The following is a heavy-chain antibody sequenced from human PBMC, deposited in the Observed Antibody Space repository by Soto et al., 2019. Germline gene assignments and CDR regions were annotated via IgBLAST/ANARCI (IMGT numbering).Heavy chain of an antibody. V-gene: IGHV1-58*01. CDR3: AADFSTSFLAYYYYGMDV. Sequence: GASVKVSCKASAFTFTSSAVQWVRQARGQRLEWIGWIVVGSGYTNYAQKFQERVTITRDMSTSTAYMELSSLRSEDTAVYYCAADFSTSFLAYYYYGMDVWGQGTTVTVSS. CDR1: AFTFTSSA. J-gene: IGHJ6*02. D-gene: IGHD2-2*01. CDR2: IVVGSGYT.